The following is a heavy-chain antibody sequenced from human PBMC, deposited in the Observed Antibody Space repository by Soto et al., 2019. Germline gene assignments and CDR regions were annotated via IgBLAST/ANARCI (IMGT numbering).Heavy chain of an antibody. V-gene: IGHV1-46*01. CDR2: INPSGGST. D-gene: IGHD6-6*01. Sequence: ASVKVSCKASGYTFTSYYMHWVRQAPGQGLEWMGIINPSGGSTSYAQKFQGRVTMTRDTSTSTVYMELSSLRSEDTAVYYCARDTAARLYYHYVMDVWGQGTTVIVSS. CDR3: ARDTAARLYYHYVMDV. J-gene: IGHJ6*02. CDR1: GYTFTSYY.